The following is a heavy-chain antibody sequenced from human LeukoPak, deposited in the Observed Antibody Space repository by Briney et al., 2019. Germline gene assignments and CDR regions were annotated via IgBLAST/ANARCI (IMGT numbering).Heavy chain of an antibody. J-gene: IGHJ4*02. V-gene: IGHV3-23*01. CDR1: GFTFSSYA. D-gene: IGHD3-10*01. CDR2: ISGSGGST. CDR3: AKDPSDVYGSGSYQCDY. Sequence: GGSLRLSCAASGFTFSSYAMSWVRQAPGKGLEWVSGISGSGGSTYYADSVKGRFTISRDNSKNTLYLQMSSLRAEDTALYYCAKDPSDVYGSGSYQCDYWGQGTLVTVSS.